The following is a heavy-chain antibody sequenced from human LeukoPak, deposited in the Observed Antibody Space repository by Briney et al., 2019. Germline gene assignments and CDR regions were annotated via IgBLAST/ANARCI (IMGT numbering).Heavy chain of an antibody. CDR2: IYYSGST. Sequence: SETLSLTCTVSGGSISSSSYYWSWIRQPPRKGLEWIGYIYYSGSTNYNPSLKSRVTISVDTSKNQFSLKLSSVTAADTAVYYCARAPVLLGSSGYGYYFDYWGQGTLVTVSS. J-gene: IGHJ4*02. CDR1: GGSISSSSYY. V-gene: IGHV4-61*01. CDR3: ARAPVLLGSSGYGYYFDY. D-gene: IGHD3-22*01.